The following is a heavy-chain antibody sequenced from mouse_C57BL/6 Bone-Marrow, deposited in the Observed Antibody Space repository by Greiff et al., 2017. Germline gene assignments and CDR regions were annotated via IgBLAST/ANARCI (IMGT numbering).Heavy chain of an antibody. CDR3: AILGGGSYYAMDY. Sequence: QVQLQQPGAELVKPGASVKLSCKASGYNFPSYWMHWVKQRPGRGLEWIGRFDPNSGGTKYNEKFQSKATLTVDKPSSTAYMQRSSLTSEDSAVYCGAILGGGSYYAMDYWGQGTSVTVSS. CDR2: FDPNSGGT. D-gene: IGHD4-1*01. V-gene: IGHV1-72*01. J-gene: IGHJ4*01. CDR1: GYNFPSYW.